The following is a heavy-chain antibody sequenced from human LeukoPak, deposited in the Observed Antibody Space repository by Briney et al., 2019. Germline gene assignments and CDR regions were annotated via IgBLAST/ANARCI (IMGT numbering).Heavy chain of an antibody. CDR3: AREEGWFDP. CDR2: TSTYDGNT. V-gene: IGHV1-18*01. CDR1: GYTLTKYG. Sequence: ASVKVSCKASGYTLTKYGVIWVRQAPGQGLEWMGWTSTYDGNTNYAQKLQGRVTMTTDTSTSTAYMELRSLRSDDTAVYYCAREEGWFDPWGQGTLVTVSS. J-gene: IGHJ5*02.